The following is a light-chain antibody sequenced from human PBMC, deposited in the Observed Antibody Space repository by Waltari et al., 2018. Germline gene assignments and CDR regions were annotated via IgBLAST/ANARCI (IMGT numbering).Light chain of an antibody. CDR3: QQRYNWLALT. CDR2: DAA. Sequence: EIVLTQSTATLSWSPGERATLPCRASQNISSFLAWYQQKHCQSPRLLIYDAANRATGIPDRFSGSLSGTDFTLTISSLEPEDFAVYFCQQRYNWLALTFGGGTTVEIK. V-gene: IGKV3-11*01. CDR1: QNISSF. J-gene: IGKJ4*01.